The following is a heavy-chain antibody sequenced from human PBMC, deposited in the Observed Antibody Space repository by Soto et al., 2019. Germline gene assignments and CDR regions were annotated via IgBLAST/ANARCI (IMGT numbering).Heavy chain of an antibody. V-gene: IGHV1-3*05. CDR2: IKADNTNT. CDR3: AREGGWYVDY. D-gene: IGHD6-19*01. J-gene: IGHJ4*02. CDR1: GFTFSGYT. Sequence: QVQLVQSGAEEKKPGASVKVSCKASGFTFSGYTIHWVRQAPGQRLEWMGWIKADNTNTKYSQKFQGRVTIIRDTSASTVYMELSSLRSEDTAVYYCAREGGWYVDYWGQGTLVTVSS.